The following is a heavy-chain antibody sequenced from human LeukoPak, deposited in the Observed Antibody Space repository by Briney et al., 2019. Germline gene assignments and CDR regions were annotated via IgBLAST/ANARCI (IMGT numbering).Heavy chain of an antibody. CDR3: ASGTGGYAAWFDP. Sequence: SQTLSLTCTVSGGSISSGGYYWSWIRQPAGTGLEWIGRIYTSGSTNYNPSLKSRVTISVDTSKNQFSLKLSSVTAADTAVYYCASGTGGYAAWFDPWGQGTLVTVSS. CDR1: GGSISSGGYY. D-gene: IGHD6-25*01. V-gene: IGHV4-61*02. CDR2: IYTSGST. J-gene: IGHJ5*02.